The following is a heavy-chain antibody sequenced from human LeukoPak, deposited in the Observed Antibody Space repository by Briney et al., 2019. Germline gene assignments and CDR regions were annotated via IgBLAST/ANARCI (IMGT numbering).Heavy chain of an antibody. J-gene: IGHJ4*02. Sequence: SVKVSCTASGGTFSSYAISWVRQAPGQGLEWMGGIIPIFGTANYAQKFQGRVTITADESASTAYMELSSLTSEDTAVYYCARGRWSATTASYYLDFWGQGTLVTVSS. CDR3: ARGRWSATTASYYLDF. CDR2: IIPIFGTA. V-gene: IGHV1-69*13. CDR1: GGTFSSYA. D-gene: IGHD5-24*01.